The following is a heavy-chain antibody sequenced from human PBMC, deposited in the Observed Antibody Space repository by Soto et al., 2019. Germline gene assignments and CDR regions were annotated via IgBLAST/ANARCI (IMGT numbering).Heavy chain of an antibody. CDR3: ATVRGTLAVVSNWFDP. CDR1: GFTFEDSA. CDR2: INWNSGSV. D-gene: IGHD6-19*01. J-gene: IGHJ5*02. Sequence: DVQVVESGGGLVQPGRSLRLSCAAFGFTFEDSAMHWLRQTPGKGLEWGAGINWNSGSVGYAESVKGRFTISRDNANNSLYLEMASLRTEDTALYYCATVRGTLAVVSNWFDPWGQGTLVTVSS. V-gene: IGHV3-9*01.